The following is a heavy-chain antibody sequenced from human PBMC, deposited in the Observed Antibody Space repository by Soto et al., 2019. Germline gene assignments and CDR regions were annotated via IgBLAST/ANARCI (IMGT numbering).Heavy chain of an antibody. J-gene: IGHJ4*02. CDR3: AGLRGYAGSPIDY. D-gene: IGHD2-15*01. CDR2: ISHSGNT. Sequence: SETLSLTCTVSGGSIISGYWSWIRQPPGKGLEWIGHISHSGNTNYNPSVKSRVTLSVDTPKNQFSLRLSSVTTADTAVYYCAGLRGYAGSPIDYWGQGTLVTVSS. CDR1: GGSIISGY. V-gene: IGHV4-59*01.